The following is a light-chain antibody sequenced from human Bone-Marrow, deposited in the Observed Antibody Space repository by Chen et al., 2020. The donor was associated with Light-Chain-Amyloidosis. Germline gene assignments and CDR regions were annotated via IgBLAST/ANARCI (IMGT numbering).Light chain of an antibody. V-gene: IGLV3-25*03. Sequence: SYELTQPPSGLVSPGKTARITCSGDDLPTKYAYWYQQKPGQAPVLVIHRDTERPSGISERFSGSSSGTTATLTISGVQAEDEADYHCQSADSSGTYEVIFGGGTKLTVL. CDR1: DLPTKY. J-gene: IGLJ2*01. CDR2: RDT. CDR3: QSADSSGTYEVI.